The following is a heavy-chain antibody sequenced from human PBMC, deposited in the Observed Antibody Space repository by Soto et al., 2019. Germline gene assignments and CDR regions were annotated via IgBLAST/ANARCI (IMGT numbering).Heavy chain of an antibody. V-gene: IGHV4-34*01. J-gene: IGHJ6*03. CDR1: GGSFSGYY. CDR3: ARGREDYDILTGYSMDV. CDR2: INHSGST. D-gene: IGHD3-9*01. Sequence: SETLSLTCAVYGGSFSGYYWSWIRQPPGKGLEWIGEINHSGSTNYNPSLKSRVTISVDTSKNQFSLKLSSVTAADTAVYYCARGREDYDILTGYSMDVWGKGTTVTVSS.